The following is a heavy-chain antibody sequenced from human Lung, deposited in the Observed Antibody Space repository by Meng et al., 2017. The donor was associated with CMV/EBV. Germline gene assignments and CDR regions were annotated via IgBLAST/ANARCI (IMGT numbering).Heavy chain of an antibody. Sequence: CKDSGYKFDSYGITWVRQVPGQGLEWVGWISGVNGDTNYAQKFQGRVTVTADTSTKTAYMELRGLKSDDSAVYYCARAGAEVTTHFDRWGQGTLVTVSS. CDR1: GYKFDSYG. CDR2: ISGVNGDT. CDR3: ARAGAEVTTHFDR. J-gene: IGHJ4*02. D-gene: IGHD2-21*02. V-gene: IGHV1-18*01.